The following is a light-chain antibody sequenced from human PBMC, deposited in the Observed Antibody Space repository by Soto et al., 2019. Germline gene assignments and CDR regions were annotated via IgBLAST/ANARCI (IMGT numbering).Light chain of an antibody. CDR1: QSISSY. V-gene: IGKV1-39*01. CDR2: AAS. CDR3: QQSYSTWIT. J-gene: IGKJ5*01. Sequence: DVPTTQSPSSVSASVGDRVTITCRASQSISSYLNWYQQKPGKAPKLLIYAASSLQSGVPSRFSGSGSGTDFTLTISSLQPEDFATYYCQQSYSTWITFGQGTRMAIK.